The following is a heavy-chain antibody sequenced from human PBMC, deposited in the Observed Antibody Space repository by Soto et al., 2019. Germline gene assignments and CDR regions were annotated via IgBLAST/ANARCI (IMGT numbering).Heavy chain of an antibody. D-gene: IGHD5-18*01. CDR1: GGSISSYY. CDR3: ARTDVDTAIDY. J-gene: IGHJ4*02. V-gene: IGHV4-59*01. CDR2: IYYSGST. Sequence: SETLSLTCTVSGGSISSYYWSWIRQPPGKGLEWIGYIYYSGSTNYNPSLKSRVTISVDTSKNQFSLKLSSVTAADTAVYYCARTDVDTAIDYWGQGTLVTVSS.